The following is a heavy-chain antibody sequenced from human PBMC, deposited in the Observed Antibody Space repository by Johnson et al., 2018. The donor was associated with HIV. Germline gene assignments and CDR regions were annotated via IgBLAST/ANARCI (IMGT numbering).Heavy chain of an antibody. CDR3: MSRRGSPGARDAFDI. CDR1: GFTFSSYA. CDR2: ISYDGSNK. Sequence: QMQLVESGGGVVQPGRSLRLSCAASGFTFSSYAMHWVRQAPGKGLEWVAVISYDGSNKYYADSVKGRFTISRDNSKNTLYLQMNSLRAEDTAVYYCMSRRGSPGARDAFDIWGQGTMVTVSS. D-gene: IGHD5-24*01. V-gene: IGHV3-30*04. J-gene: IGHJ3*02.